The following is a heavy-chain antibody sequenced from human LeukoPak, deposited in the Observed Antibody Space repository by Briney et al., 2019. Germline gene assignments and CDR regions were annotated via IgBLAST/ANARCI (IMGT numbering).Heavy chain of an antibody. CDR2: IIYSGGAT. D-gene: IGHD3-22*01. CDR3: AKDGLYYDGSEHVYYFDS. Sequence: GGPLRLSCAASGFTFSRSAMTWVRQGPGTGLEFVASIIYSGGATYYADSVKGRFTISRDNSKNTLYLQMNSLRAEDTALYYCAKDGLYYDGSEHVYYFDSWGQGTLVTVSS. V-gene: IGHV3-23*01. J-gene: IGHJ4*02. CDR1: GFTFSRSA.